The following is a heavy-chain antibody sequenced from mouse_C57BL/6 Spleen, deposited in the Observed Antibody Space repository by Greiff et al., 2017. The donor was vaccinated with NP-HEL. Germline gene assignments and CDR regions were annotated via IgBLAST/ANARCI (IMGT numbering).Heavy chain of an antibody. Sequence: VQLQQSGAELVRPGTSVKMSCKASGYTFTNYWIGWAKQRPGHGLAWIGDIYPGGGYTNYNEKFKGKATLTADKSSSTAYMQFSSLTSEDSAIYYCAREGGLGYDKRVYYFDYWGQGTTLTVSS. V-gene: IGHV1-63*01. D-gene: IGHD2-2*01. CDR1: GYTFTNYW. J-gene: IGHJ2*01. CDR3: AREGGLGYDKRVYYFDY. CDR2: IYPGGGYT.